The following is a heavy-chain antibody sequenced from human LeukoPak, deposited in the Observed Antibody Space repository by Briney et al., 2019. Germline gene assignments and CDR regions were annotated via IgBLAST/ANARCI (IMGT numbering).Heavy chain of an antibody. CDR2: ISAYNGNT. J-gene: IGHJ6*02. CDR1: GYTFTSYG. Sequence: ASVKVSCKASGYTFTSYGISWVRQAPGQGLEWMGWISAYNGNTNYAQKPQGRVTMTTDTSTSTAYMELRSLRSDDTAVYYCARDYYCSSTSCYYYGMDVWGQGTTVTVSS. D-gene: IGHD2-2*01. V-gene: IGHV1-18*01. CDR3: ARDYYCSSTSCYYYGMDV.